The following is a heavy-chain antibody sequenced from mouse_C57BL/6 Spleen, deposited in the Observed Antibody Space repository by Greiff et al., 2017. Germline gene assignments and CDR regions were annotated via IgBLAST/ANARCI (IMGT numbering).Heavy chain of an antibody. CDR2: IYPGSGNT. Sequence: QVQLQQSGAELARPGASVKLSCKASGYTFTDYYINWVKQRPGQGLEWIARIYPGSGNTYYNEKFKGKATLTAEKSSSTAYMELSSLTSGDSAVYFGARVLSDYAFGYWGQGPSVTVSS. CDR1: GYTFTDYY. V-gene: IGHV1-76*01. J-gene: IGHJ4*01. CDR3: ARVLSDYAFGY.